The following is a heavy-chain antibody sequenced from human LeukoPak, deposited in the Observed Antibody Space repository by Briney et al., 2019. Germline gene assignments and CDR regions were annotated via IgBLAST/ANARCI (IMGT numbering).Heavy chain of an antibody. D-gene: IGHD3-10*01. J-gene: IGHJ4*02. Sequence: PSETLSLTCAVYGGSFSGYYWSWIRQPPGKGLEWIGEINHSGSTNYNPSLKSRVTISVDTSKNQFSLKLSSVTAADTAVYYCARDRFGSMGYWGQGTLVTVSS. CDR3: ARDRFGSMGY. CDR2: INHSGST. CDR1: GGSFSGYY. V-gene: IGHV4-34*01.